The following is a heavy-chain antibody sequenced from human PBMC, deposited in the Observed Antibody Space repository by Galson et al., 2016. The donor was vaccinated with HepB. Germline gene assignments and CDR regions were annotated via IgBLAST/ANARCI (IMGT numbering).Heavy chain of an antibody. CDR3: ARVSPVDYYYYMDV. CDR1: TFTFSDYS. CDR2: ISGRSSYI. Sequence: SLRLSCAASTFTFSDYSMNWVRQAPGKGLEWVSFISGRSSYIYYADSVEGRFTVSRDNAKNSLYLQMNSLRAEGTAVYYCARVSPVDYYYYMDVWGRGTTVTVS. J-gene: IGHJ6*03. V-gene: IGHV3-21*01. D-gene: IGHD3-22*01.